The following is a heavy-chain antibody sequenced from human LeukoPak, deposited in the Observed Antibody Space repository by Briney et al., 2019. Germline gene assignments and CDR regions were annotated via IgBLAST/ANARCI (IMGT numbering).Heavy chain of an antibody. CDR1: GYTFTSYV. Sequence: ASVKVSFTASGYTFTSYVIHWVRQAPGQRLEWMGWINAGNGNTKYSQKFQDRVIITRDTSASTAYMELSSLRSEDTAVYYCARGPSAYCSGGSCYSGSAWFDPWGQGTLVTVSS. J-gene: IGHJ5*02. CDR2: INAGNGNT. D-gene: IGHD2-15*01. V-gene: IGHV1-3*01. CDR3: ARGPSAYCSGGSCYSGSAWFDP.